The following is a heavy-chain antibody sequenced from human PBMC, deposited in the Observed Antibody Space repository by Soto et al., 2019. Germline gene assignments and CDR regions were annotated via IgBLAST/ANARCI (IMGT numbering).Heavy chain of an antibody. CDR3: ARGDYYDSSGYYSV. D-gene: IGHD3-22*01. V-gene: IGHV1-18*01. Sequence: GASVKVSCKASGYTFTSYGISWVRQAPGQGLEWMGWISAYNGNTDYAQKLQGRVTMTTDTSTSTVYMELRSLRSDDTAVYYCARGDYYDSSGYYSVWGQGTLVTSPQ. CDR2: ISAYNGNT. J-gene: IGHJ4*02. CDR1: GYTFTSYG.